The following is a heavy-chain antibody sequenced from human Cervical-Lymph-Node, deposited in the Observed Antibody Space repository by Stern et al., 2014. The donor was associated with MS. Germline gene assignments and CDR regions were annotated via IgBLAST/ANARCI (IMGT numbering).Heavy chain of an antibody. CDR2: IIPSLAIP. CDR1: GGTFSCYS. D-gene: IGHD2-8*02. Sequence: VQLVQSGAEVKKPGSSVRVSCKASGGTFSCYSINWVRQAPGHGLEWMGRIIPSLAIPNFTHKFQGRLTITADKSTTTSYMELSGLRSYDTATYFCARSIAGGDYSYYNDMDIWGQGTTVIVSS. V-gene: IGHV1-69*09. CDR3: ARSIAGGDYSYYNDMDI. J-gene: IGHJ6*02.